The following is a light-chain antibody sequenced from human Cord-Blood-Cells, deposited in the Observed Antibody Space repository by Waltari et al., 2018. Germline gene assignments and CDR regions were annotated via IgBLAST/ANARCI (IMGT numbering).Light chain of an antibody. CDR3: QQYNSYSA. J-gene: IGKJ3*01. V-gene: IGKV1-5*03. Sequence: DIQMTQSPSTLSASAGDRVTITCRASQSISSWLAWYQQKPGKAPKLLIYKASSLESGVPSRFSGSGSGTEFTLTISSLQPDDFATYYCQQYNSYSAFGPGTKVDIK. CDR2: KAS. CDR1: QSISSW.